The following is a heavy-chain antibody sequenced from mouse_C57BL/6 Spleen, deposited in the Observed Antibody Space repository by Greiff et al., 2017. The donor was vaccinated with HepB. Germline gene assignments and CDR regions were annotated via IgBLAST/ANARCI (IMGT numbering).Heavy chain of an antibody. V-gene: IGHV1-81*01. CDR1: GYTFTSYG. CDR3: ARSGNPEYFYV. D-gene: IGHD2-1*01. J-gene: IGHJ1*03. CDR2: IYPRSGNT. Sequence: QVQLQQPGAELARPGASVKLSCKASGYTFTSYGISWVKQRTGQGLEWIGEIYPRSGNTYYNEKFKGKATLTADKSSSTAYMELRSLTSEDSAVYFCARSGNPEYFYVWGTGTTVTVAS.